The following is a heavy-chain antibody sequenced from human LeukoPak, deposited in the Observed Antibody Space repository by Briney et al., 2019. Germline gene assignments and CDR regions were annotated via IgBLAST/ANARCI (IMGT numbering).Heavy chain of an antibody. J-gene: IGHJ3*02. Sequence: GGSPRLSCAASGFTFSSYSMNWVRQAPGKGLEWVSSISSSSSYIYYADSVKGRFTISRDNAKNSLYLQMNSLRAEDTAVYYCARDIAARTQGDAFDIWGQGTMVTVSS. D-gene: IGHD6-6*01. V-gene: IGHV3-21*01. CDR2: ISSSSSYI. CDR1: GFTFSSYS. CDR3: ARDIAARTQGDAFDI.